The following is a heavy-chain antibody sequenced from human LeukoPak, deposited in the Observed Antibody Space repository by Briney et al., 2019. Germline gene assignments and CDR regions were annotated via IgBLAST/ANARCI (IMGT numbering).Heavy chain of an antibody. D-gene: IGHD6-19*01. CDR3: ARGWNYFDY. Sequence: GESLKISCKGSRYSFSTHWIGWVRQMSRKGLEWMGIIYPGDSETRYSPSFQGQVTISADKSITTAYLQWSSLKTSDTAIYYCARGWNYFDYWGQGALVTVSS. J-gene: IGHJ4*02. V-gene: IGHV5-51*01. CDR1: RYSFSTHW. CDR2: IYPGDSET.